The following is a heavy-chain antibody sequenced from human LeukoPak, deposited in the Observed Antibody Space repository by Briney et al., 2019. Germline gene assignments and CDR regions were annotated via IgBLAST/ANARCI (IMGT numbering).Heavy chain of an antibody. CDR1: GGSISSYY. V-gene: IGHV4-59*01. D-gene: IGHD3-22*01. CDR3: ARVGAPHHYDSSGLYYYYYYMDV. CDR2: IYYSGST. Sequence: SETLSLTCTVSGGSISSYYWSWIRQPPGKGLEWIGYIYYSGSTNYNPSLKSRVTISVDTSKNQFSLKLSSVTAADTAVYYCARVGAPHHYDSSGLYYYYYYMDVWGKGTTVTVSS. J-gene: IGHJ6*03.